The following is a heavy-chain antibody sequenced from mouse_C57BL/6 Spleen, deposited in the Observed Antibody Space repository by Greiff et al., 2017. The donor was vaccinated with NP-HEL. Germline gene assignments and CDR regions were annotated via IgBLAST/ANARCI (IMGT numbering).Heavy chain of an antibody. CDR3: ARSHY. Sequence: QVQLQQPGAELVRPGTSVKLSCKASGYTFTSYWMHWVKQRPGQGLEWIGVIDPSDSYTNYNQKFKGKATLTVDTSSSTAYMQLSSLTSEDSAVYYCARSHYWGQGTLVTVSA. CDR2: IDPSDSYT. J-gene: IGHJ3*01. CDR1: GYTFTSYW. V-gene: IGHV1-59*01.